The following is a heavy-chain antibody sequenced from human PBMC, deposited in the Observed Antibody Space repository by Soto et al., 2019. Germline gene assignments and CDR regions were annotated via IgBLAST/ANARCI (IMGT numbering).Heavy chain of an antibody. J-gene: IGHJ4*02. CDR3: VRRVSGNYDY. CDR2: ISSNGGTT. Sequence: ESGGNMVQPGGSLRLSCVASGFTFNNYDMHWVRQAPGKGLEYVSSISSNGGTTYYGNSVKGRFTISRDNSKNTLYLQMGSPIPEDMAVYYCVRRVSGNYDYWGQGTLVTVSS. V-gene: IGHV3-64*01. D-gene: IGHD1-7*01. CDR1: GFTFNNYD.